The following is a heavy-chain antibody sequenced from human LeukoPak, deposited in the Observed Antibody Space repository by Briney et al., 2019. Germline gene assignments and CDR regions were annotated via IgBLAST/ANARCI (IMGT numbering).Heavy chain of an antibody. Sequence: SQTLSLTCTVSGGSISSGGYYWSWIRQHPGNGLEWIVYIYYNGSTYYNPSLKIRVTISVDTSKNQFSLKLRSVTAADTAVYYCARGTYDYDYYYMDVWGKGTTVTVSS. D-gene: IGHD2-2*01. CDR2: IYYNGST. J-gene: IGHJ6*03. CDR3: ARGTYDYDYYYMDV. CDR1: GGSISSGGYY. V-gene: IGHV4-31*03.